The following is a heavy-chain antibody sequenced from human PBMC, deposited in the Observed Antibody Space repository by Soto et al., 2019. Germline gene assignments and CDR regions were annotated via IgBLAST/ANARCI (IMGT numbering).Heavy chain of an antibody. D-gene: IGHD4-17*01. Sequence: EVQLLESGGGLVQPGGSLRLSCRASGFSFSSFAMTWVRQAPGKGLEWVSSIGGSGIITYYTDSVKGRFTISRDNSGNTLFLHMNSLRADDTAVYYCAKDPNGDYVGAFDSWGQGTLVTVSS. J-gene: IGHJ4*02. CDR1: GFSFSSFA. V-gene: IGHV3-23*01. CDR2: IGGSGIIT. CDR3: AKDPNGDYVGAFDS.